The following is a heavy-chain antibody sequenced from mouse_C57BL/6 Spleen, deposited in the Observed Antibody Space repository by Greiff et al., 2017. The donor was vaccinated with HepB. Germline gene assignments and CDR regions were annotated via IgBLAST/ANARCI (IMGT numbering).Heavy chain of an antibody. J-gene: IGHJ3*01. CDR2: IYPGDGDT. D-gene: IGHD1-1*01. CDR3: ARSGDYGSSPWCAY. CDR1: GYAFSSYW. Sequence: VQLQQSGAELVKPGASVKISCKASGYAFSSYWMNWVKQRPGKGLEWIGQIYPGDGDTNYNGKFKGKATLTADKSSSTAYMQLSSLTSEDSAVYFCARSGDYGSSPWCAYWGQGTLVTVSA. V-gene: IGHV1-80*01.